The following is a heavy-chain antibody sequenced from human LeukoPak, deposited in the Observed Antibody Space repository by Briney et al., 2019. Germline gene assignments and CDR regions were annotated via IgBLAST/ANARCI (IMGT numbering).Heavy chain of an antibody. V-gene: IGHV4-59*08. CDR3: ARYLAAGYFDL. D-gene: IGHD6-25*01. CDR1: GGSISSYY. Sequence: SETLSLTCTVSGGSISSYYWSWIRQPPGMGLEWIGYIYYSGSTDYNPSLKSRVTISVDTSKNQFSLKLSSVTAADTAVYYCARYLAAGYFDLWGRGTLVTVSS. CDR2: IYYSGST. J-gene: IGHJ2*01.